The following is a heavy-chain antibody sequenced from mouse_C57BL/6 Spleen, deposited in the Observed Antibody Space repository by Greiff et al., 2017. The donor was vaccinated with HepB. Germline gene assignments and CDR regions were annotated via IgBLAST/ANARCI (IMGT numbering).Heavy chain of an antibody. CDR2: IDPSDSYT. D-gene: IGHD1-1*01. V-gene: IGHV1-69*01. CDR1: GYTFTGYW. J-gene: IGHJ4*01. Sequence: QVQLQQSGAELMKPGASVKLSCKATGYTFTGYWIEWVKQRPGQGLEWIGEIDPSDSYTNYNQKFKGKSTLTVDKSSSTAYMQLSSLTSEDSAVYYCARRGSSYYYAMDYWGQGTSVTVSS. CDR3: ARRGSSYYYAMDY.